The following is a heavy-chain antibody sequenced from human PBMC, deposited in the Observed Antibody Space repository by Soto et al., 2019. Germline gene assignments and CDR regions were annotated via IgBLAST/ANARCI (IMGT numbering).Heavy chain of an antibody. V-gene: IGHV4-59*08. J-gene: IGHJ4*02. D-gene: IGHD6-19*01. Sequence: TLSLTCTVSGGSISSHYWSWIRQPPGKGLEWIGYIYYSGSTKYKPSLKSRVTISVDTPKNQVSLKLSSVTAADTAVYYCARQDPFNTGWHFDSWGQGTLVTVSS. CDR3: ARQDPFNTGWHFDS. CDR1: GGSISSHY. CDR2: IYYSGST.